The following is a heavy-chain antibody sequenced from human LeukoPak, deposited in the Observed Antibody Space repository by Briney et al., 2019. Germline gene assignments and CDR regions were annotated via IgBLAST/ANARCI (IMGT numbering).Heavy chain of an antibody. CDR3: ARETEGGAVDY. CDR2: IYYSGST. CDR1: GGSFSGYY. D-gene: IGHD1-14*01. Sequence: SETLSLTCAVYGGSFSGYYWSWIRQPPGKGLEWIGSIYYSGSTYYNPSLKSRVTISVDTSKNQFSLKLSSVTAADTAVYYCARETEGGAVDYWGQGTLVTVSS. J-gene: IGHJ4*02. V-gene: IGHV4-34*01.